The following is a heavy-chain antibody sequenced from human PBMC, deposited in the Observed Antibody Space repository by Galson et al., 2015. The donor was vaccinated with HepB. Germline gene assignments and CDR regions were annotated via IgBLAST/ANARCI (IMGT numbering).Heavy chain of an antibody. V-gene: IGHV1-3*01. CDR2: INAVNGNT. CDR1: GYTFNTFA. J-gene: IGHJ4*02. CDR3: ARLRFGEVTNSHTYFDS. D-gene: IGHD3-16*01. Sequence: SCKASGYTFNTFAIHWVRQAPGQRLEWMGWINAVNGNTKYSEKFQGRVTITRDTSASTAYMELDDLRPDDTGVYFCARLRFGEVTNSHTYFDSWGQGTLVTVSS.